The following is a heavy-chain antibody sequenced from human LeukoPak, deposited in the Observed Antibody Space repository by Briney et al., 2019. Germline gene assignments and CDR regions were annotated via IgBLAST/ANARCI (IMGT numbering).Heavy chain of an antibody. CDR1: GFTFSTYR. CDR2: ISYDGSDK. V-gene: IGHV3-30*04. Sequence: PGGSLRLPCAASGFTFSTYRIHWVRQVPGKGLEWVAVISYDGSDKYYADSVRGRFTISRDNSMNTLYLQMNSLRPEDSADYYXXXXXXXXGPGXVXYXYMDVWGKGTTVTVSS. D-gene: IGHD1-1*01. CDR3: XXXXXXXGPGXVXYXYMDV. J-gene: IGHJ6*03.